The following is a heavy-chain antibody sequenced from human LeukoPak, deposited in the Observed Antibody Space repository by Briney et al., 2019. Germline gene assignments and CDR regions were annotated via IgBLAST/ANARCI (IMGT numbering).Heavy chain of an antibody. D-gene: IGHD5-12*01. CDR3: ARDRGSSGYDTTRLYDFES. J-gene: IGHJ4*02. V-gene: IGHV1-69*13. CDR1: GGSFSNYA. Sequence: VKVSCKASGGSFSNYAISWVRQAPGQGLEWMGGIIPMFGTTNYAQNFQGRVTITADASTSTVFMDVSSLRSEDTALYYCARDRGSSGYDTTRLYDFESWGQGTLVTVSS. CDR2: IIPMFGTT.